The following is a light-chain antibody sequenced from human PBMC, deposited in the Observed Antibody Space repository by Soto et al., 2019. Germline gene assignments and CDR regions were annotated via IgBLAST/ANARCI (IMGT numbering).Light chain of an antibody. CDR2: DAS. J-gene: IGKJ3*01. V-gene: IGKV3-11*01. Sequence: EIVLTQSPDTLSLSPGERATLSCRASQSVSSSLAWYQQKPGQAPRLLIYDASNRATGIPARFSGSGSGTDFTLTISSLEPEDFAVYYCQQRSNWPTIFTFGPGTTVDLK. CDR1: QSVSSS. CDR3: QQRSNWPTIFT.